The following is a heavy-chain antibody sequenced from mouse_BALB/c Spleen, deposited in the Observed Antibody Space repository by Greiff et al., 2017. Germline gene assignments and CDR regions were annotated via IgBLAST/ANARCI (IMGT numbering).Heavy chain of an antibody. V-gene: IGHV3-1*02. CDR1: GYSITSGYS. D-gene: IGHD1-1*01. Sequence: VQLQQSGPDLVKPSQSLSLTCTVTGYSITSGYSWHWIRQFPGNKLEWMGYIHYSGSTNYNPSLKSRISITRDTSKNQFFLQLNSVTTEDTATYYCARSRVFITTVVEGMDYWGQGTSVTVSS. J-gene: IGHJ4*01. CDR2: IHYSGST. CDR3: ARSRVFITTVVEGMDY.